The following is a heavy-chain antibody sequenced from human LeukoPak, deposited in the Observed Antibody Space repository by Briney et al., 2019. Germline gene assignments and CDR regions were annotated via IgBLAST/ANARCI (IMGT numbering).Heavy chain of an antibody. CDR3: TKDPSDVVVADP. J-gene: IGHJ5*02. CDR1: GLTVSNNY. CDR2: IYSGGDT. Sequence: GGSLRLSCAASGLTVSNNYLSWVRQAPGKGLEWVSGIYSGGDTYYADSVKGRFTISRDNSKNTLYLQMNNLRAEDTAVYYCTKDPSDVVVADPWGQGTLVTVSS. V-gene: IGHV3-66*01. D-gene: IGHD2-2*01.